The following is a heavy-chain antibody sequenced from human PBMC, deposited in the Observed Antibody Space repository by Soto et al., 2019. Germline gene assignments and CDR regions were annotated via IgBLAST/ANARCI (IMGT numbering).Heavy chain of an antibody. Sequence: QVQLVQSGAEVKKPGASVKVSCKTSGYIFTAYSMHWVRQAPGQGLEWMGVVNPSGGSAHYAQSFEGRVTLIRDTSTSTFYMELNSVQSEHTAVYYCAREEHCRGGTCYSEYFRHWGQGTLVTDSS. CDR2: VNPSGGSA. V-gene: IGHV1-46*01. CDR1: GYIFTAYS. CDR3: AREEHCRGGTCYSEYFRH. D-gene: IGHD2-15*01. J-gene: IGHJ1*01.